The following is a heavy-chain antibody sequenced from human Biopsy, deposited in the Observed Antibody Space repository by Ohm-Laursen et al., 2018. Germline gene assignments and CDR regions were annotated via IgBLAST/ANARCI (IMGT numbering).Heavy chain of an antibody. CDR1: GGSVRGYY. D-gene: IGHD6-19*01. J-gene: IGHJ3*02. Sequence: TLSLTCRVSGGSVRGYYWSWIRQTSGTGLAWIGHIFDDGATNYSPSPSLQGRVTLSIDTSENTFSLTLTSLTRAGTGVYSCARVRGSGLFAFDIWGRGTSVSVSS. V-gene: IGHV4-59*02. CDR2: IFDDGAT. CDR3: ARVRGSGLFAFDI.